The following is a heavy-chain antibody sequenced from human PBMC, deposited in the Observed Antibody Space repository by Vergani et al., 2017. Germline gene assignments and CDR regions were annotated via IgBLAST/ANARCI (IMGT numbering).Heavy chain of an antibody. CDR2: ISSSSSYI. CDR3: ARVGSSSSQYYYYYMDV. D-gene: IGHD6-6*01. V-gene: IGHV3-21*01. CDR1: GFTFSSYS. Sequence: EVQLVESGGGLVKPGGSLRLSCAASGFTFSSYSMNWVRQAPGKGLEWVSSISSSSSYIYYADTVKGRFTISSDNAKNSLYLQMNSLRAEDTAVYYCARVGSSSSQYYYYYMDVWGKGTTVTVSS. J-gene: IGHJ6*03.